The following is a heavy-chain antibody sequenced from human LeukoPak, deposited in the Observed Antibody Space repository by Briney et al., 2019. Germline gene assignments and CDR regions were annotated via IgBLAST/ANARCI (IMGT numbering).Heavy chain of an antibody. Sequence: ASVKVSCKASGYTFTSYAMNWVRQAPGQGLEWMGWINTNTGNPTYAQGFTGRFVFSLDTSVSTAYLQISSLKAEDTAVYYCARDYCSGGSCSVGLFDYWGQGTLITVSS. V-gene: IGHV7-4-1*02. D-gene: IGHD2-15*01. CDR1: GYTFTSYA. J-gene: IGHJ4*02. CDR3: ARDYCSGGSCSVGLFDY. CDR2: INTNTGNP.